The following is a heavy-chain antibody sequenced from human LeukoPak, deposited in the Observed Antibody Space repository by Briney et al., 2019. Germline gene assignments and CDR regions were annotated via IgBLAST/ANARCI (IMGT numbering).Heavy chain of an antibody. J-gene: IGHJ4*02. Sequence: SQTLSLTCTFSGGSISSGGYYWSWIPQHPGKGLEWIGYTYYSGSTYYNPSLKSRVTISVDTSKNQFSLKLSSVTAADTAVYYCARARVGLYSSSPFDYWGQGTLVTVSS. D-gene: IGHD6-13*01. CDR1: GGSISSGGYY. CDR3: ARARVGLYSSSPFDY. CDR2: TYYSGST. V-gene: IGHV4-31*03.